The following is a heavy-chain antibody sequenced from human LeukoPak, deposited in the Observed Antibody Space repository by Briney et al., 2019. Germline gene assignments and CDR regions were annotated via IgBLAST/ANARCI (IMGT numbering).Heavy chain of an antibody. V-gene: IGHV3-74*01. D-gene: IGHD3-10*01. CDR3: ASETYYYGSGSYYKGQF. CDR2: IFSDGSNT. Sequence: GGSLRLSCAASGFTFSRYRMHWARQAPGKGLVWVSRIFSDGSNTVYADSVKGRFTISRDNAKNTLYLQMNSLRAEDTAVYYCASETYYYGSGSYYKGQFWGQGTLVTVSS. CDR1: GFTFSRYR. J-gene: IGHJ4*02.